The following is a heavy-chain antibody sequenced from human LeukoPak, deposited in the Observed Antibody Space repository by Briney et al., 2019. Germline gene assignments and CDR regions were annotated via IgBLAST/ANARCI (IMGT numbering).Heavy chain of an antibody. V-gene: IGHV4-59*08. Sequence: SETLSLTCTVSGGSTSSYYWSWIRQPPGKGLEWIGYIYYSGSTNYNPSLKGRVTISVDTSKNQFSLKLSSVTAADTAVYYCARLVVVPAAIGYYYYYGMDVWGQGTTVTVSS. D-gene: IGHD2-2*02. CDR1: GGSTSSYY. CDR2: IYYSGST. J-gene: IGHJ6*02. CDR3: ARLVVVPAAIGYYYYYGMDV.